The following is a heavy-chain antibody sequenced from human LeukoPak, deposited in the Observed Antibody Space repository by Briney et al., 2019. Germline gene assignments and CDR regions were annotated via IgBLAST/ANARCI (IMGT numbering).Heavy chain of an antibody. CDR2: IKTDGSNT. CDR3: TRYSGSYYSDY. CDR1: GFTFSSYW. J-gene: IGHJ4*02. V-gene: IGHV3-74*01. D-gene: IGHD1-26*01. Sequence: PGGSLRLSCAASGFTFSSYWMHWVRQAPGKGLVWVSRIKTDGSNTNYADSVKGRFTISRDNAKNTLYLQMNSLKTEDTAVYYCTRYSGSYYSDYWGQGTLVTVSS.